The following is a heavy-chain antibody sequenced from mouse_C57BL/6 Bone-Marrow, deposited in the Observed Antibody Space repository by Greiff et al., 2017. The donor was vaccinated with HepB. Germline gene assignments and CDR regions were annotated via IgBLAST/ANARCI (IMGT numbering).Heavy chain of an antibody. Sequence: VQLQQPGAELVMPGASVKLSCKASGYTFTSYWMHWVKQRPGQGLEWIGEIDPSDSYTNYNQKFKGKSTLTVDKSSSTAYMQLSSLTSEDSAVYYCARRFYGSSPWFAYWGQGTLGTVSA. CDR1: GYTFTSYW. J-gene: IGHJ3*01. CDR2: IDPSDSYT. V-gene: IGHV1-69*01. CDR3: ARRFYGSSPWFAY. D-gene: IGHD1-1*01.